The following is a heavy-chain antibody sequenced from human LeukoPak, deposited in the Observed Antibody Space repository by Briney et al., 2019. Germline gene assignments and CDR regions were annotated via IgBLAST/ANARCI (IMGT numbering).Heavy chain of an antibody. V-gene: IGHV3-23*01. D-gene: IGHD5-24*01. CDR1: GFTFNSYA. CDR3: ARDQGRDGYNY. J-gene: IGHJ4*02. CDR2: ISGGGDST. Sequence: PGGSLRLSCAASGFTFNSYAMSWARQAPGEGLEWVSAISGGGDSTYYADSVKGRFTISRDNSNNMLYLQMNSLRADDTAVYYCARDQGRDGYNYWGQGTLVTVSS.